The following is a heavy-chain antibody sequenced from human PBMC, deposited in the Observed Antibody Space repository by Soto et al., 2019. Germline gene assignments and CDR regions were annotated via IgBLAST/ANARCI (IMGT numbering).Heavy chain of an antibody. CDR3: ARLGRYFDWLPYGMDV. CDR2: INPNSGGT. V-gene: IGHV1-2*02. Sequence: ASVKVSCKASGYTFTGYYMHWVRQAPGQGLEWMGWINPNSGGTNYAQKFQGRVTMTRDTSTSTAYMELSRLRSDDTAVYYCARLGRYFDWLPYGMDVWGQGTTVTVSS. J-gene: IGHJ6*02. D-gene: IGHD3-9*01. CDR1: GYTFTGYY.